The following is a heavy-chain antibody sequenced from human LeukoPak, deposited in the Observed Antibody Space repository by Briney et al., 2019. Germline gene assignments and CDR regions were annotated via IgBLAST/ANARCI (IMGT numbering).Heavy chain of an antibody. V-gene: IGHV1-24*01. CDR2: FDPEDGET. Sequence: GASVKVSCKVSGYTLTELSMHWVRQAPGKGLEWMGGFDPEDGETIYAQKFQGRVTMTRDTSITTACMELTSLRSDDTAVYYCARDLFYSVSGTYYNVGRVFNYWGQGTLVTVSS. CDR1: GYTLTELS. CDR3: ARDLFYSVSGTYYNVGRVFNY. J-gene: IGHJ4*02. D-gene: IGHD3-10*01.